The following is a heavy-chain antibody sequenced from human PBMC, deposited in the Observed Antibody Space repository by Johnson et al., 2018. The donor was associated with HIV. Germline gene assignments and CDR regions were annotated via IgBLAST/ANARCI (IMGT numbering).Heavy chain of an antibody. CDR1: GFIFDDFG. CDR3: AKDIYYDSSDYYSVGAFDI. Sequence: VQLVESGGGVVRPGGSLTLSCAASGFIFDDFGMSWVRQAPGKGLEWVSGISGRGGSTYYADSVKGRFTISRDNSKNTLYLQMSSLRAEDTAVYYCAKDIYYDSSDYYSVGAFDIWGQGTMVTVSS. V-gene: IGHV3-23*04. CDR2: ISGRGGST. D-gene: IGHD3-22*01. J-gene: IGHJ3*02.